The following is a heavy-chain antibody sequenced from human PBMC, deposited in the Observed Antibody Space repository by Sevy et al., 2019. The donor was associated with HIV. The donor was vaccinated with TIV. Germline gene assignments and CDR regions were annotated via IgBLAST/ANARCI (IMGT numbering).Heavy chain of an antibody. D-gene: IGHD2-15*01. V-gene: IGHV3-7*02. Sequence: GGSLRLSCEASAITIRDYWMNWVRQAPGKGLEWVANINPDGSKIYSADTVKGGFTITSDSDKNSVILQVTSLRADDTAVKYGVRAIQIAASYWGQGMLVTVSS. CDR3: VRAIQIAASY. CDR2: INPDGSKI. J-gene: IGHJ4*02. CDR1: AITIRDYW.